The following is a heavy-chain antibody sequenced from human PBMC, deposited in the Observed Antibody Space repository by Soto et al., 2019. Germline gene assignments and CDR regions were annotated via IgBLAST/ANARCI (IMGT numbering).Heavy chain of an antibody. D-gene: IGHD1-7*01. CDR2: ITASRGTT. CDR1: GFTFSSYS. V-gene: IGHV3-23*01. CDR3: AQCIQVNGNYDAFHI. Sequence: EVKLLESGGGLVQPGGSLRLSCAASGFTFSSYSMSWVRQAPGKGLEWVSHITASRGTTYYADSVKGRFTISRDSSRNTLYLQMNSLRAEDTALYYCAQCIQVNGNYDAFHIWGQGTMVTVSS. J-gene: IGHJ3*02.